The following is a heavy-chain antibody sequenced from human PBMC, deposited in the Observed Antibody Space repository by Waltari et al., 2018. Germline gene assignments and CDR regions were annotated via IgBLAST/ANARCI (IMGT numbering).Heavy chain of an antibody. J-gene: IGHJ5*01. CDR1: FTFSSYV. CDR3: AKGHDSTWYDS. CDR2: ISNSGGTT. Sequence: FTFSSYVMSWVRQAPGKGLEWVSLISNSGGTTYYADSVKGRFTISRDNSKNTVYLQMISLRAEDTAVYYCAKGHDSTWYDSWGQGTLVTVSS. V-gene: IGHV3-23*01. D-gene: IGHD5-18*01.